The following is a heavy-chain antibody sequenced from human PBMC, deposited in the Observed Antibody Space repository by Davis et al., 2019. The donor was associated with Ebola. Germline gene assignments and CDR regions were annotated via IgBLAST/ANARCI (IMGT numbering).Heavy chain of an antibody. CDR2: ISYDGSNK. CDR1: GFTFSSYG. D-gene: IGHD3-3*01. Sequence: GESLKISCAASGFTFSSYGMHWVRQAPGKGLEWVAVISYDGSNKYYADSVKGRFTISRDNSKNTLYLQMNSLRAEDTAVYYCAKQVDFWSGRSFDYWGQGTLVTVSS. V-gene: IGHV3-30*18. CDR3: AKQVDFWSGRSFDY. J-gene: IGHJ4*02.